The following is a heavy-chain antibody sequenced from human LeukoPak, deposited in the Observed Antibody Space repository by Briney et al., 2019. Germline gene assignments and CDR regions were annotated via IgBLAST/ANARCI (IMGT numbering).Heavy chain of an antibody. D-gene: IGHD2-2*01. CDR3: TTCAPNRYWFAP. J-gene: IGHJ5*02. Sequence: SETLSLTCNISEGSISHDYWVWVRQPPGKGLEWIAYIDYSRYPDYNPSVKSRVTMSIDTSKGQFTLHLRSVSAADTAIYYCTTCAPNRYWFAPWGQGIQVTVSS. CDR1: EGSISHDY. CDR2: IDYSRYP. V-gene: IGHV4-59*08.